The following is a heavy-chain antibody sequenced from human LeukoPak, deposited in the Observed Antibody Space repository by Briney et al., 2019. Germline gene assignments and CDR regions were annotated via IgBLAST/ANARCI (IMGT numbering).Heavy chain of an antibody. J-gene: IGHJ4*02. CDR3: ARADAPHFPFDY. D-gene: IGHD3-3*02. CDR2: ISSSSSYI. Sequence: GGSLRLSCAASGFTFSSYSMNWVRQAPGKGLEWVSSISSSSSYIYYADSVKGRFTISRDNAKNSLYLQMNSLRAEDTAVYYCARADAPHFPFDYWGQGTLVTVSS. V-gene: IGHV3-21*01. CDR1: GFTFSSYS.